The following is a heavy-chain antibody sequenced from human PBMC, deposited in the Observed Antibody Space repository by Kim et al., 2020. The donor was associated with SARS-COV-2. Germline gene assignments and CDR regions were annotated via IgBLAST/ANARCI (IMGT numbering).Heavy chain of an antibody. CDR3: VKEAAFTTIVVDYYFDY. D-gene: IGHD3-22*01. J-gene: IGHJ4*02. Sequence: VAGRFSISRDNSKNTLYLQMNSLRTEDTALDYCVKEAAFTTIVVDYYFDYWGQGTLVTVSS. V-gene: IGHV3-30*02.